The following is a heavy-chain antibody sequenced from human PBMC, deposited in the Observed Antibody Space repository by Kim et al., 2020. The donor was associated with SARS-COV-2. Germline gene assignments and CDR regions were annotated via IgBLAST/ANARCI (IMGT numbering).Heavy chain of an antibody. V-gene: IGHV3-74*01. CDR3: ARGDYYGSGSYLKECYYYGMDV. J-gene: IGHJ6*02. CDR2: INSDGSST. D-gene: IGHD3-10*01. Sequence: GGSLRLSCAASGFTFSSYWMHWVRQAPGKGLVWVSRINSDGSSTSYADSVKGRFTISRDNAKNTLYLQMNSLRAEDTAVYYCARGDYYGSGSYLKECYYYGMDVWGQGTTVTVSS. CDR1: GFTFSSYW.